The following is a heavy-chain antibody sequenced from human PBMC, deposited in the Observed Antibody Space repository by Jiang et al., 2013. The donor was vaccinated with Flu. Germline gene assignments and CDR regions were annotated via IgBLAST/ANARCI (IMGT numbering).Heavy chain of an antibody. Sequence: CTVSGDSVYSGSYYWSWIRQPPGRGLEWIGHIYFTGRIKYNPSLKSRVTISLDTSENQFSLKVNSVTAADTAVYYCARAREDCGGDCPLGWFDPWGQGTLVIVSS. D-gene: IGHD2-21*02. CDR1: GDSVYSGSYY. CDR3: ARAREDCGGDCPLGWFDP. J-gene: IGHJ5*02. CDR2: IYFTGRI. V-gene: IGHV4-61*01.